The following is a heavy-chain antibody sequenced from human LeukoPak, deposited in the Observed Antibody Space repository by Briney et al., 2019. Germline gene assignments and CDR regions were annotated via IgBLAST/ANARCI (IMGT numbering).Heavy chain of an antibody. J-gene: IGHJ1*01. CDR2: IKQDGSEK. V-gene: IGHV3-7*01. Sequence: GGSLRLSCAASGFTFSSYWMSWVRQAPGKGLEWVANIKQDGSEKYYVDSVKGRFTISRDNAKNSLYLQMNSLRAEGTAVYYCAGDRGYSSGWGLHWGQGTLVTVSS. D-gene: IGHD6-19*01. CDR3: AGDRGYSSGWGLH. CDR1: GFTFSSYW.